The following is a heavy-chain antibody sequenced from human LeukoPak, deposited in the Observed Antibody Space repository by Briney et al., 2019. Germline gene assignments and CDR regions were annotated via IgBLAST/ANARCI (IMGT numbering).Heavy chain of an antibody. CDR1: GYTFTSYG. Sequence: ASVTVSCKASGYTFTSYGISWVRQAPGQGLEWMGWISAYNGNTNYAQKLQGRVTMTTDISTSTAYMELRSLRSDDTAVYYCERDGMVKINWFDPWGQGTLVTVSS. V-gene: IGHV1-18*01. J-gene: IGHJ5*02. CDR2: ISAYNGNT. D-gene: IGHD5-18*01. CDR3: ERDGMVKINWFDP.